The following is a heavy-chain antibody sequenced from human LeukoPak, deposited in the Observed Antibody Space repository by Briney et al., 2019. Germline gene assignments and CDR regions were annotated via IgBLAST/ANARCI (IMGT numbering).Heavy chain of an antibody. Sequence: GGSLRLSCAVSGFTVSGNYMSWVRQAPGKGLEWVSLIYSGGTTYYADSVKGRFTISRDNSKNTLYLQMNSLRAEDTAVYYCARLIWFGSTFDIWGQGTMVTVSS. D-gene: IGHD3-10*01. V-gene: IGHV3-53*01. CDR1: GFTVSGNY. CDR2: IYSGGTT. CDR3: ARLIWFGSTFDI. J-gene: IGHJ3*02.